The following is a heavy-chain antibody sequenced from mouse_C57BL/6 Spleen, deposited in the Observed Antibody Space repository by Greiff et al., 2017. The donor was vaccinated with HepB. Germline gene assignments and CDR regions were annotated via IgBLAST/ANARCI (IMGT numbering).Heavy chain of an antibody. CDR2: IYPGSGNT. J-gene: IGHJ3*01. V-gene: IGHV1-76*01. CDR1: GYTFTDYY. D-gene: IGHD3-2*02. CDR3: AQSDSSGYVPFAY. Sequence: VQVVESGAELVRPGASVKLSCKASGYTFTDYYINWVKQRPGQGLEWIARIYPGSGNTYYNEKFKGKATLTAEKSSSTAYMQLSSLTSEDSAVYFCAQSDSSGYVPFAYWGQGTLVTVSA.